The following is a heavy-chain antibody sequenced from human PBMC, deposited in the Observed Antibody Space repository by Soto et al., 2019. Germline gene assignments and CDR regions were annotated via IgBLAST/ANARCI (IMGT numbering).Heavy chain of an antibody. CDR3: AKVETGTTSFTGFDY. CDR2: ISYDETNR. V-gene: IGHV3-30*18. J-gene: IGHJ4*02. CDR1: GFTFSSYG. D-gene: IGHD1-1*01. Sequence: GGSLRLSCAASGFTFSSYGVHWVRQAPGKGLEWVAFISYDETNRFYADSVKGRFTISRDNSKNTLYLQMNNLRAEDTAVYYCAKVETGTTSFTGFDYWGQGTLVTVSS.